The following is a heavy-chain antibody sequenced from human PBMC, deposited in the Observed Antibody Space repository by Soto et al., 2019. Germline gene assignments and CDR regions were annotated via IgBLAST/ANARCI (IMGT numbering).Heavy chain of an antibody. CDR2: IIPIFGTA. V-gene: IGHV1-69*01. CDR3: ARRGITMISGGYYFDY. Sequence: QVQLVQSGAEVKKPGSSVKVSCKASGGTFSSYAISWVRQAPEQGLEWMGGIIPIFGTANYAQKFQGRVTITADESTSTAYMELSSLRSEDTAVYYCARRGITMISGGYYFDYWGQGTLVTVSS. J-gene: IGHJ4*02. CDR1: GGTFSSYA. D-gene: IGHD3-22*01.